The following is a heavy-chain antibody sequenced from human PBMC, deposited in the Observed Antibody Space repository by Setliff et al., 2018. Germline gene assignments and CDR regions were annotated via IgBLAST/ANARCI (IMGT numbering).Heavy chain of an antibody. CDR1: GGSFSTYY. Sequence: SETLSLTCTVSGGSFSTYYWSWIRQAPGKGLEWIGHVYYSGAANYNPSLKSRVTVSVDTSKNQFSLKLNSVTAADTAVYYCARAPRYFDSTGYYFDGWGQGPLVTVSS. J-gene: IGHJ4*02. CDR2: VYYSGAA. CDR3: ARAPRYFDSTGYYFDG. D-gene: IGHD3-22*01. V-gene: IGHV4-59*12.